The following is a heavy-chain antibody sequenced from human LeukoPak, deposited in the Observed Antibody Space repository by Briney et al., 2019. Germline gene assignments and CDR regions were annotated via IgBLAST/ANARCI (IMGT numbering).Heavy chain of an antibody. CDR1: GFIFSSYS. Sequence: AGGSLRLSCAASGFIFSSYSMNWVRQAPGKGLEWVSSISSSSSYIYYADSVKGRFTISRDNAKNSLYLQMNSLTIEDTALYYCAKGAPKSPYYYDTSVYSPPKYWGQGTLVTVSS. D-gene: IGHD3-22*01. CDR3: AKGAPKSPYYYDTSVYSPPKY. V-gene: IGHV3-21*04. J-gene: IGHJ4*02. CDR2: ISSSSSYI.